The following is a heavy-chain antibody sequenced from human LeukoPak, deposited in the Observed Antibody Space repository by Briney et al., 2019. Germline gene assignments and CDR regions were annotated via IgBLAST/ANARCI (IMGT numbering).Heavy chain of an antibody. Sequence: GGSLRLSCAVSGITLSNYGMSWVRQAPGKGLEWVAGISDSGGSTNYADSVKGRFTISRDNPKNTLYLQMNSLRAEDTALYYCAKDSSDYYDSSGYLDYWGQGTLVTVSS. CDR1: GITLSNYG. CDR2: ISDSGGST. V-gene: IGHV3-23*01. J-gene: IGHJ4*02. CDR3: AKDSSDYYDSSGYLDY. D-gene: IGHD3-22*01.